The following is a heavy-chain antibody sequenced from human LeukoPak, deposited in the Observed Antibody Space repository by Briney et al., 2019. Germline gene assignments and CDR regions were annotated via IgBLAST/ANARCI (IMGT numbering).Heavy chain of an antibody. V-gene: IGHV4-59*01. CDR3: ARAPESFRSGYYAGGYYYFDL. D-gene: IGHD3-22*01. CDR2: ISYSGSA. J-gene: IGHJ2*01. CDR1: VGFFSSSY. Sequence: WVTLSLTCTVSVGFFSSSYWSWIRQPPGKGREGIGYISYSGSATYNSSLKGRLTISVATPKNQFFLDLSSVTAADTAVYYCARAPESFRSGYYAGGYYYFDLWGRGALVTVSS.